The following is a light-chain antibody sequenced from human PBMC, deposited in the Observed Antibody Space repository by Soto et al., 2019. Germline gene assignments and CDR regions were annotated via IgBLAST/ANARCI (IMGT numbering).Light chain of an antibody. Sequence: QSVLTQPPSVSGAPGQRVTISCTGSSSNIGAGYDVHWYQQLPGTAPKLLIYGTTDRPSGVPDRFSGSKSGTSASLAITGLQADDEADYYCSSYTSSSTPVVFGGGTKVTVL. CDR3: SSYTSSSTPVV. J-gene: IGLJ2*01. CDR2: GTT. V-gene: IGLV1-40*01. CDR1: SSNIGAGYD.